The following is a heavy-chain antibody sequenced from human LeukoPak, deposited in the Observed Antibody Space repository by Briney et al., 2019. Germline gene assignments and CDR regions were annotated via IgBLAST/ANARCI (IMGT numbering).Heavy chain of an antibody. CDR1: GFTVSSNY. CDR2: IYSGGST. D-gene: IGHD6-19*01. V-gene: IGHV3-66*01. CDR3: ANQPGLYNNGWSTTYHFFGLGV. J-gene: IGHJ6*02. Sequence: GGSLRLSCAASGFTVSSNYMSWVRQAPGKGLEWVSVIYSGGSTYYADSVEGRFTISRDNSKNTLYLQMNSLRAGDTAIYYCANQPGLYNNGWSTTYHFFGLGVWGQGTTVTDSS.